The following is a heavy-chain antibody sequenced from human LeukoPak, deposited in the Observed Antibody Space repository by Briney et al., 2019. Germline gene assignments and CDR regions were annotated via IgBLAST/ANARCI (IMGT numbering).Heavy chain of an antibody. V-gene: IGHV4-39*07. Sequence: SETLSLTCTVSGGSISSSSYYWGWIRQPPGKGLEWIGSIYYSGSTYYNPSLKSRVTISVDTSKNQFSLKLSSVTAADTAVYYCASLYYYGSGSYYIFDYWGQGTLVTVSS. CDR1: GGSISSSSYY. D-gene: IGHD3-10*01. CDR2: IYYSGST. CDR3: ASLYYYGSGSYYIFDY. J-gene: IGHJ4*02.